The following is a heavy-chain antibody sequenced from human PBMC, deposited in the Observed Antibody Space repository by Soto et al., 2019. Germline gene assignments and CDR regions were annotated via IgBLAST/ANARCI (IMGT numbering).Heavy chain of an antibody. J-gene: IGHJ2*01. CDR3: ARQVGRNGWYFDL. Sequence: QLQLQESGPGLVKPSETLSLTCTVSGDSISSSTHYWGWIRQPPGKGLEWIGNIYSSGDSYHNPSLRSRVTISVDASKNQFYLKLSSVTSADTAIYYCARQVGRNGWYFDLWGRGTLVTVSS. D-gene: IGHD2-8*01. CDR2: IYSSGDS. CDR1: GDSISSSTHY. V-gene: IGHV4-39*01.